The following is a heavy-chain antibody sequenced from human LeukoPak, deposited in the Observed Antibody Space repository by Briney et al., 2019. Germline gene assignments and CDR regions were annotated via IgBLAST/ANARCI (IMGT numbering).Heavy chain of an antibody. CDR1: GYSFTSYW. D-gene: IGHD3-10*01. J-gene: IGHJ4*02. Sequence: GESLKISCNGSGYSFTSYWIAWVRQMPGKGLEWMGIIFPGDSETRYSPSFQGQVTLSADRSISTAYLQWSSLQASDTAMYYCARHPSDQLLDYWGQGTLVTVSS. V-gene: IGHV5-51*01. CDR3: ARHPSDQLLDY. CDR2: IFPGDSET.